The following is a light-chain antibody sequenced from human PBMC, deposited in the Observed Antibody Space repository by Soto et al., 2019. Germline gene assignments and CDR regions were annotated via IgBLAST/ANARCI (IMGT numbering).Light chain of an antibody. J-gene: IGLJ2*01. V-gene: IGLV1-40*01. CDR3: HSYDVSLRGPA. CDR2: DNS. CDR1: RSNIGAGYD. Sequence: QSVLTQPPSLSGAPGQRVTISCTGSRSNIGAGYDVHWYQHLPGTAPKVLIFDNSNRPSGVPDRFSGSKSGTSASLAITGLQAEDEAVYNCHSYDVSLRGPAFGGGTKLTVL.